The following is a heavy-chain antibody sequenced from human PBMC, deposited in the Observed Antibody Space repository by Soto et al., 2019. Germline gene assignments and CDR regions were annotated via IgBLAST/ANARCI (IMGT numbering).Heavy chain of an antibody. CDR1: GHLFNNHW. D-gene: IGHD3-10*01. J-gene: IGHJ5*02. Sequence: PGESLKISCKGPGHLFNNHWIGWVRQTPGKGLEWMGLIFTRDSETKTSPSFQGHVSFSVDNSINTVYLQWTSLKTTDTGIYFCETGYFDSGQGYDLWGQGTLVTVSS. V-gene: IGHV5-51*01. CDR3: ETGYFDSGQGYDL. CDR2: IFTRDSET.